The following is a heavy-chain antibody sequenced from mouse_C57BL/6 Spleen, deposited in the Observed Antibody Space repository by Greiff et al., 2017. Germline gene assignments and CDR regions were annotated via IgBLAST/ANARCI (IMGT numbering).Heavy chain of an antibody. Sequence: QVQLQQPGAELVRPGTSVKLSCKASGYTFTSYWMHWVKQRPGQGLEWIGVIDPSDSYTNYNQKFKGKATLTVDTSSSTAYMQLSSLTSEDSAVYYCAREGGSPYAMDCWGQGTSVTVSS. D-gene: IGHD1-1*01. V-gene: IGHV1-59*01. J-gene: IGHJ4*01. CDR2: IDPSDSYT. CDR3: AREGGSPYAMDC. CDR1: GYTFTSYW.